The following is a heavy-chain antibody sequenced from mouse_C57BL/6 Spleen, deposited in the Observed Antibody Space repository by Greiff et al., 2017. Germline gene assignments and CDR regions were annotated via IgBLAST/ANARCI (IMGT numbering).Heavy chain of an antibody. D-gene: IGHD2-1*01. CDR1: GYAFSSSW. CDR3: ARSRYYGNYWYFDV. V-gene: IGHV1-82*01. Sequence: VKLVESGPELVKPGASVKISCKASGYAFSSSWMNWVKQRPGKGLEWIGRIYPGDGDTNYNGKFKGKATLTADKSSNTAYMQLSSLTSEDSAVYFCARSRYYGNYWYFDVWGTGTAVTVSS. CDR2: IYPGDGDT. J-gene: IGHJ1*03.